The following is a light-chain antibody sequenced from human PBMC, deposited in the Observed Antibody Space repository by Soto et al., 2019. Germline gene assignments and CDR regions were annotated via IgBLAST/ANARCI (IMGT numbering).Light chain of an antibody. Sequence: QSALTQPASVSGSPGQSITISCTGTSSDVGSYNYVSWYQQHPGKAPKLMIYEVSNRPSGVSNRFSGYKSGNTASLTISGLQAEDEADYYCISYTSSNTLEVFGGGTKLTVL. CDR3: ISYTSSNTLEV. V-gene: IGLV2-14*01. CDR1: SSDVGSYNY. J-gene: IGLJ3*02. CDR2: EVS.